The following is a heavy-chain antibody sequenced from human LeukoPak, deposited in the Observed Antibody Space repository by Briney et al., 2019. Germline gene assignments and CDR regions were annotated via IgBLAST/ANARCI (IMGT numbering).Heavy chain of an antibody. Sequence: PGGSLRLSCAASGFTFSSYWMSWVRQAPGKGPEWLTNINPDGSGTYYVDSVKGRFTISRDNAKNSLYLQMNSLRAEDTAVYYCARDSAGFDYWGQGALVVVSS. D-gene: IGHD3-10*01. J-gene: IGHJ4*02. CDR2: INPDGSGT. CDR1: GFTFSSYW. V-gene: IGHV3-7*01. CDR3: ARDSAGFDY.